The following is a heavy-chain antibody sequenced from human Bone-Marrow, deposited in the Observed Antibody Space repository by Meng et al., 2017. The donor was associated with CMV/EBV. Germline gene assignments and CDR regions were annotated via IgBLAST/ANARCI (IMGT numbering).Heavy chain of an antibody. CDR3: AKALLASTSLNY. Sequence: GESLKISCAASGFTFSSYSMNWVRQAPGKGLEWVSAISGSGGSTYYADSVKGRFTISRDNSKNTLYLQMNSLSAEDTAVYYCAKALLASTSLNYWGQGTLVTV. D-gene: IGHD2-2*01. CDR1: GFTFSSYS. V-gene: IGHV3-23*01. J-gene: IGHJ4*02. CDR2: ISGSGGST.